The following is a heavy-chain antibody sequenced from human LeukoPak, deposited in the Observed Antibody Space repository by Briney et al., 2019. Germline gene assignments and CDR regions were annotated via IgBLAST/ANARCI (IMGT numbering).Heavy chain of an antibody. Sequence: SVKVSCKASGGTFSSYAISWVRQAPGQGLEWMGRIIPILGIANYAQKFQGRVTITADKSKSTAYMELSCLRSEDTAVYYCARGIEMATDAFDIWGQGTMVTVSS. D-gene: IGHD5-24*01. J-gene: IGHJ3*02. CDR2: IIPILGIA. V-gene: IGHV1-69*04. CDR1: GGTFSSYA. CDR3: ARGIEMATDAFDI.